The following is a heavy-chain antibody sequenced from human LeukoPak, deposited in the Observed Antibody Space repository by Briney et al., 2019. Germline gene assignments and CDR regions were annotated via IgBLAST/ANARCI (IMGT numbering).Heavy chain of an antibody. J-gene: IGHJ4*02. CDR2: ISYDGSNK. CDR1: GFTFSSYG. Sequence: TGGSLRLSCAASGFTFSSYGMHWVRQAPGKGLEWVAVISYDGSNKYYADSVKGRFTISRDNSKNTLYLQMNSLRAEDTAVYYWAKDPSPLWDYLGQGTLVTVSS. CDR3: AKDPSPLWDY. D-gene: IGHD3-16*01. V-gene: IGHV3-30*18.